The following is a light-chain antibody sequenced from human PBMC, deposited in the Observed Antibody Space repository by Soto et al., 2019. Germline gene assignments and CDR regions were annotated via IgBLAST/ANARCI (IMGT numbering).Light chain of an antibody. CDR1: SSDVGAYNY. J-gene: IGLJ1*01. V-gene: IGLV2-8*01. CDR3: SSYAGSSNV. CDR2: EVN. Sequence: QSVLTQPASVSGSPGQPITISCTGTSSDVGAYNYVSWYQQHPGKAPKLMIYEVNKRPSGVPDRFSGSKSGNTASLTVSGLQAEDEADYYCSSYAGSSNVFGTGTKLTVL.